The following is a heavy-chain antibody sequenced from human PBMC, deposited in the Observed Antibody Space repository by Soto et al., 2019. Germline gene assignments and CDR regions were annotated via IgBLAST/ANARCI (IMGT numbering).Heavy chain of an antibody. CDR3: ARAGSYDSSGYHVWFHP. CDR1: GGSISSGGYS. J-gene: IGHJ5*02. CDR2: IYHSGST. Sequence: QLQLQESGSGLVKPSQTLSLTCAVSGGSISSGGYSWSWIRQPRGKGLEWIGYIYHSGSTYYNPSLKSRVTISVDRSKNQFSLKLSSVTAADTAVYYCARAGSYDSSGYHVWFHPWGQGTLVTVSS. D-gene: IGHD3-22*01. V-gene: IGHV4-30-2*01.